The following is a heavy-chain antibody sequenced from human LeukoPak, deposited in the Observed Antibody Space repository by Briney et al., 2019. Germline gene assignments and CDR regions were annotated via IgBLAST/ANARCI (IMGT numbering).Heavy chain of an antibody. V-gene: IGHV3-53*01. CDR3: ARGLNYYDSSGYY. J-gene: IGHJ4*02. CDR2: IYSGGST. CDR1: GFTVSSNY. Sequence: GGSLRLSCAASGFTVSSNYMSWVRQAPGKGLEWVSVIYSGGSTYYTDSVKGRFTISRDNSKNTVYLQMNSLRGEDTAVYYCARGLNYYDSSGYYWGQGTPVIVSS. D-gene: IGHD3-22*01.